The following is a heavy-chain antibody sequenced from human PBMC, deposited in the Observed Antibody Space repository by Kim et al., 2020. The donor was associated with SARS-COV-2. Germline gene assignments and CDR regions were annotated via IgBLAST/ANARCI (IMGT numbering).Heavy chain of an antibody. CDR1: GGSFSGYY. D-gene: IGHD6-13*01. CDR2: INHSGST. V-gene: IGHV4-34*01. CDR3: ARGRYLGIAAIDP. Sequence: SETLSLTCAVYGGSFSGYYWSWIRQPPGKGLEWIGEINHSGSTNYNPSLKSRVTISVDTSKNQFSLKLSSVTAADTAVYYCARGRYLGIAAIDPWGQGTLVTVSS. J-gene: IGHJ5*02.